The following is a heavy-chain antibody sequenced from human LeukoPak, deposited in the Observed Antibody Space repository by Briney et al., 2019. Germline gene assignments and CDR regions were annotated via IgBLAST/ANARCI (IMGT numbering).Heavy chain of an antibody. CDR3: AKDIGSYYDY. CDR2: ISYHGSNI. Sequence: PGGSLRLSCAASGFTFSSYTMHWVRQAPGKGLEWVAFISYHGSNIYYADSVKGRFTISRDNSKNTLYLEMNSLRAEDTAVYYCAKDIGSYYDYWGQGILVTVSS. D-gene: IGHD3-10*01. J-gene: IGHJ4*02. CDR1: GFTFSSYT. V-gene: IGHV3-30*04.